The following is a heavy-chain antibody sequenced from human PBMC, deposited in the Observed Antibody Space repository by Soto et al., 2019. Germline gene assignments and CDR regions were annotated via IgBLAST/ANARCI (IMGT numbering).Heavy chain of an antibody. J-gene: IGHJ4*02. CDR3: ARVSPPYSFDDDS. D-gene: IGHD3-9*01. CDR1: GVSIGSGDYY. V-gene: IGHV4-30-4*01. Sequence: QVQLQESGPGLVKPSQTLSLTCNVSGVSIGSGDYYWSWIRQPPGKGLEWIGYIYISGTTYYNPSLKSRLTISLDTSRNLFSLKLLSVTAADTAVYYCARVSPPYSFDDDSWGQGTLVTVSA. CDR2: IYISGTT.